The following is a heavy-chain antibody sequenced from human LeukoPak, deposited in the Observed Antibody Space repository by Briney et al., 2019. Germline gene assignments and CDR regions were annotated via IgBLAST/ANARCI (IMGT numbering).Heavy chain of an antibody. CDR3: AREAVGATQED. CDR2: IKQDGSEK. D-gene: IGHD1-26*01. J-gene: IGHJ3*01. Sequence: GGSLRLSCAASGFTFSSYWMSWVRQAPGKGLEWVANIKQDGSEKYYVDSAKGRFTISRDNAKNSLYLQMNSLRAEDTAVYYCAREAVGATQEDWGQGTMVTVSS. CDR1: GFTFSSYW. V-gene: IGHV3-7*01.